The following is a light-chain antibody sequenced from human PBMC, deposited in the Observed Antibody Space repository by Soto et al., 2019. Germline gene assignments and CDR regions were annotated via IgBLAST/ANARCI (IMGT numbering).Light chain of an antibody. Sequence: QSVLTQPPSVSGAPGQRGTISCTGSSSNIGAGYDVHWYQQLPGTAPKLLIYGNSNRPSGVPDRFSGSKSGTAASMAITGLQAEDEAVYYCQSYDSSLSGYVVFGGGTKLTVL. CDR2: GNS. V-gene: IGLV1-40*01. CDR3: QSYDSSLSGYVV. J-gene: IGLJ2*01. CDR1: SSNIGAGYD.